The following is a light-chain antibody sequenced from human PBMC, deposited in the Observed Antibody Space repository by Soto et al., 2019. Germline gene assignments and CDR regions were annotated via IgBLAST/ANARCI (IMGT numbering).Light chain of an antibody. J-gene: IGLJ1*01. V-gene: IGLV2-11*01. CDR1: SSDVGGYNY. CDR3: CSYGGSYGV. Sequence: QSALTQPRSVSGSPGQSVTISCTGTSSDVGGYNYVCWYQQHPGNAPKLMIYDVSKRPSVAPDCCSGSKSGSTASMTISGLQAEDEDDYYCCSYGGSYGVFGAGTKLTVL. CDR2: DVS.